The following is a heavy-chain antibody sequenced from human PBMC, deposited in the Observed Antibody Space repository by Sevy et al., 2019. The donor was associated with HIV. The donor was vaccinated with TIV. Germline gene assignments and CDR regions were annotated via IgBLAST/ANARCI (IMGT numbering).Heavy chain of an antibody. V-gene: IGHV3-33*01. CDR1: GFTFRSYG. CDR3: ARGGYCTNNVCYGSIDY. D-gene: IGHD2-8*01. Sequence: GGSLRLSCAASGFTFRSYGMHWVRQAPGKGLEWVAVIWDNGSKKYYVDSVKGRFTISRDNSKNTLYLQMNSLRAEDTAVYYCARGGYCTNNVCYGSIDYWGRGTLVTVSS. CDR2: IWDNGSKK. J-gene: IGHJ4*02.